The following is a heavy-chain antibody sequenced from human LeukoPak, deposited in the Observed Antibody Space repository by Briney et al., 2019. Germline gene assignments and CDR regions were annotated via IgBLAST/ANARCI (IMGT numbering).Heavy chain of an antibody. CDR2: INHSGST. CDR1: GGSISSSSYY. D-gene: IGHD3-9*01. CDR3: ARTRLLRYFDCIDY. Sequence: SETLSLTCTVSGGSISSSSYYWGWIRQPPGKGLEWIGEINHSGSTNYNPSLKSRVTISVDTSKNQFSLKLSSVTAADTAVYYCARTRLLRYFDCIDYWGQGTLVTVSS. V-gene: IGHV4-39*07. J-gene: IGHJ4*02.